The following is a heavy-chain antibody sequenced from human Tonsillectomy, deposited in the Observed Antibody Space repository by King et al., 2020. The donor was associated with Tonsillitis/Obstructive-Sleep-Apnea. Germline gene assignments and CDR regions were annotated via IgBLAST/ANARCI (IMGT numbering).Heavy chain of an antibody. CDR1: GFTFSSYW. CDR2: IKQDGSEK. D-gene: IGHD5-18*01. CDR3: AGVGHTAMVQGETYSYYYGMDF. Sequence: QLVQSGGGLVQPGGSLRLSCAASGFTFSSYWMSWVRQAPGQGLEWVANIKQDGSEKYYVDSVKGRFTISRDNAKNSLYLQMNSLRAEDTAVYYCAGVGHTAMVQGETYSYYYGMDFWGQGTTVTVSS. V-gene: IGHV3-7*03. J-gene: IGHJ6*02.